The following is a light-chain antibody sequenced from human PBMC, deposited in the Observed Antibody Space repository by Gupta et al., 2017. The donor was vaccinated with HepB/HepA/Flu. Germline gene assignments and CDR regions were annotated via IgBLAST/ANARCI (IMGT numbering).Light chain of an antibody. CDR2: DYS. CDR1: SGSFASSS. CDR3: QSVDDTNRVV. J-gene: IGLJ3*02. Sequence: NFILSQPHSVSESLGKTVTISCTRSSGSFASSSVQWYQQRPGSAPTIVIFDYSHRPSGVPDGFSGSIDTSTSAAPLTIAGLRTEDEADYYCQSVDDTNRVVFGGGTTLTVL. V-gene: IGLV6-57*03.